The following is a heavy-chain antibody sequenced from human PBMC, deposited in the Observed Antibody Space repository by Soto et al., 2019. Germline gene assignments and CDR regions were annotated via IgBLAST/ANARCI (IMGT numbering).Heavy chain of an antibody. CDR3: ATSSSAATDAFEF. CDR2: INTYNGNT. D-gene: IGHD3-22*01. CDR1: GYTFTRYG. Sequence: ASVKVSCKASGYTFTRYGIGWARQAPGQGLEWMGWINTYNGNTNYAQNVQGRVTLTTDTSTSTAYMELRSLRSEDTAVYYCATSSSAATDAFEFWGQGTMVTVSS. J-gene: IGHJ3*01. V-gene: IGHV1-18*01.